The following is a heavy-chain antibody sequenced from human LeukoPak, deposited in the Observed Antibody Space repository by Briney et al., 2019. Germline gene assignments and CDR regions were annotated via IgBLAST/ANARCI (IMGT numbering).Heavy chain of an antibody. J-gene: IGHJ4*02. CDR1: GIIFSSYS. Sequence: GGSLRLSCAVSGIIFSSYSMNWVRQAPGKGLVWVSRINSDGSSTTYADSVKGRFTISRDNAETTLSLQVNSLRAEDTAVYYCVRGYSGSYRADYWGQGTLVTVSS. D-gene: IGHD1-26*01. V-gene: IGHV3-74*01. CDR3: VRGYSGSYRADY. CDR2: INSDGSST.